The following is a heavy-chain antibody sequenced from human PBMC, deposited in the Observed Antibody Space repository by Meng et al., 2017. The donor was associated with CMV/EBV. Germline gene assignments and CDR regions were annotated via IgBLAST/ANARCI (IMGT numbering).Heavy chain of an antibody. CDR2: ISGSGGTT. CDR3: AKERFFDSSGPQYFQH. V-gene: IGHV3-23*01. J-gene: IGHJ1*01. CDR1: GFTFRRYA. D-gene: IGHD3-22*01. Sequence: GFTFRRYALHWVRQAPGKGLEWVSGISGSGGTTSYADSVKGRFTISRDNSKNTLYLQMNSLRAEDTAVYYCAKERFFDSSGPQYFQHWGQGTLVTVSS.